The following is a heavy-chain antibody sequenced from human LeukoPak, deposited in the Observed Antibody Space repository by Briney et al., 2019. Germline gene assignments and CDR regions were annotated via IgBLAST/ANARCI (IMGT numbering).Heavy chain of an antibody. D-gene: IGHD2-2*01. CDR3: ARGPEPAATYWAYYGMDV. CDR2: IIPIFGTA. V-gene: IGHV1-69*13. Sequence: SVIVSCKASGGTFSSYAISWVRQAPGQGLEWMGGIIPIFGTANYAQKFQGRVTITADESTSTAYMELSSLRSEDTAVYYCARGPEPAATYWAYYGMDVWGQGTTVTVSS. CDR1: GGTFSSYA. J-gene: IGHJ6*02.